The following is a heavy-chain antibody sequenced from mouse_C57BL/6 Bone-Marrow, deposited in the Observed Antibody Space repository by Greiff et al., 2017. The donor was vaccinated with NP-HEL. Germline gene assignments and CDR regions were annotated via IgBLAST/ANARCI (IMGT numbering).Heavy chain of an antibody. D-gene: IGHD4-1*01. CDR1: GYTFTSYW. J-gene: IGHJ4*01. CDR2: IDPSDSET. CDR3: AREGTGDYAMDY. V-gene: IGHV1-52*01. Sequence: QVQLQQPGAELVRPGSSVKLSCKASGYTFTSYWMHWVKQRPIQGLEWIGNIDPSDSETHYNQKFKDKATLTVDKSSSTAYMQLSSLTSEDSAVYYCAREGTGDYAMDYWGQGTSVTVSS.